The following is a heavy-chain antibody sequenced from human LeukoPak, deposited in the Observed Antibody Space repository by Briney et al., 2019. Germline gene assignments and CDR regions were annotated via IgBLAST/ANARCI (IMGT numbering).Heavy chain of an antibody. CDR3: ARGIYYHYTSGHGAFDY. Sequence: ASVKVSCKTSGYTFTNYGISWVRQAPGQGLEWMGWISPYNGNTNYAQKFQGRVTLTTDTSTSTAHMELRSLRSDDTALYYCARGIYYHYTSGHGAFDYWGQGTLVTVSS. CDR1: GYTFTNYG. D-gene: IGHD3-22*01. J-gene: IGHJ4*02. V-gene: IGHV1-18*01. CDR2: ISPYNGNT.